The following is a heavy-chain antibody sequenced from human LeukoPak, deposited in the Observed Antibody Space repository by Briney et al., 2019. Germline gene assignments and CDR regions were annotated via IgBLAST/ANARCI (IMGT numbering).Heavy chain of an antibody. CDR1: GFTFSNSA. V-gene: IGHV3-23*01. CDR3: AKVMSSYGDYSYGMDV. CDR2: ITGSGGST. D-gene: IGHD4-17*01. J-gene: IGHJ6*02. Sequence: PGGSLRLSCAASGFTFSNSAMSWVRQAPGKGLEWVSTITGSGGSTYYADSVKGRFTISRDTSKSTMYLQMNSLRAEDTAVYYCAKVMSSYGDYSYGMDVWGQGTTVTVSS.